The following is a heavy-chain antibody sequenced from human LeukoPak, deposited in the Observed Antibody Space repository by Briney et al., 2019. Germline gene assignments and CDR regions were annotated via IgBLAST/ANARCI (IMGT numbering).Heavy chain of an antibody. D-gene: IGHD2-15*01. Sequence: GGSLRLSCAASGFTFSDYYMSWFRQAPGKGLEWVSYISSSGSTIYYADSVKGRFTISRDNAKNSLYLQMNSLRAEDTAVYHCARSAGIQGESGILSYYNYWGQGTLVTVSS. CDR3: ARSAGIQGESGILSYYNY. CDR1: GFTFSDYY. J-gene: IGHJ4*02. CDR2: ISSSGSTI. V-gene: IGHV3-11*01.